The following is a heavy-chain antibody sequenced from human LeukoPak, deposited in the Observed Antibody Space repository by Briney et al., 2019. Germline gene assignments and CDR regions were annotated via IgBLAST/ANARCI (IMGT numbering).Heavy chain of an antibody. J-gene: IGHJ4*02. V-gene: IGHV3-30*02. CDR2: IRYDGSNK. CDR1: GFTFSSYG. D-gene: IGHD3-10*01. CDR3: AKGRITIVRGVKDLFDY. Sequence: PGGSLRLSCAASGFTFSSYGMHWVRQAPGKGLEWVAFIRYDGSNKYYADSVKGRFTISRDNSKNTLYLQMNSLRAEDTAVYYCAKGRITIVRGVKDLFDYWGQGTLVTVSS.